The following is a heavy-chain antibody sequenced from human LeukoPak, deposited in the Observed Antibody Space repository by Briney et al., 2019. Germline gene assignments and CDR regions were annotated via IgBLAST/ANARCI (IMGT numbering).Heavy chain of an antibody. CDR1: SDSFSRRTSY. V-gene: IGHV4-39*07. CDR3: ARGGLDTSNWYSDFDY. D-gene: IGHD6-13*01. CDR2: ISYSGST. Sequence: SETLSLTCTASSDSFSRRTSYWGWLRQPPGKGLEWIGSISYSGSTNYNPSLKSRVTISVDTSKNQFSLKVSSVTAADTAVYYCARGGLDTSNWYSDFDYWGQGTLVTVSS. J-gene: IGHJ4*02.